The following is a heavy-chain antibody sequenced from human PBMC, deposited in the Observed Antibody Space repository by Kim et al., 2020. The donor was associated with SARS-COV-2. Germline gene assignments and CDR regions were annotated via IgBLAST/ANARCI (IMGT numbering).Heavy chain of an antibody. CDR2: ISWNSGSI. J-gene: IGHJ6*01. CDR3: AKSGSSSSYYYYGMDV. D-gene: IGHD6-13*01. CDR1: GFTFDDYA. Sequence: GGSLRLSCAASGFTFDDYAMHWVRQAPGKGLEWVSGISWNSGSIGYADSVKGRFTISRDNAKNSLYLQMNSLRAEDTALYYCAKSGSSSSYYYYGMDVWG. V-gene: IGHV3-9*01.